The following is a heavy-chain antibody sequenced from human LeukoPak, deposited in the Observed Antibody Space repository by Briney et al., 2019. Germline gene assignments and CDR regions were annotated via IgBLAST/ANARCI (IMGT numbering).Heavy chain of an antibody. CDR3: ARARITMVRQVNHFDY. CDR2: ISSSSSYI. D-gene: IGHD3-10*01. V-gene: IGHV3-21*01. J-gene: IGHJ4*02. Sequence: GGSLRLSCAASGFTFSSYSMNWVRQAPGKGLEWVSSISSSSSYIYYADSVKGRFTISRDNAKNSLYLQMNSLRAEDTAVYYCARARITMVRQVNHFDYWGQGTLDTVSS. CDR1: GFTFSSYS.